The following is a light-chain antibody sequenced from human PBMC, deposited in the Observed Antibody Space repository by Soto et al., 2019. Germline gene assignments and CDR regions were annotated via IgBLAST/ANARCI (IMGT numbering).Light chain of an antibody. J-gene: IGKJ2*01. CDR3: QQDGSSPYT. CDR2: GAS. CDR1: QSVSSNY. Sequence: EIVLTQSPGTLSLSPGERDTLSCRASQSVSSNYLAWYQQKPGQAPRLLIYGASSRATGIPERFSGSGSETDFTLTISGVEPEDFAVFYFQQDGSSPYTFGQGTKLEIK. V-gene: IGKV3-20*01.